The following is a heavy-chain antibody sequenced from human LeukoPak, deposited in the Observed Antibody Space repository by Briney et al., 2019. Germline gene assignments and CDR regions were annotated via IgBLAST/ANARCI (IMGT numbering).Heavy chain of an antibody. CDR2: ISAYNGNT. CDR3: ATTLYRSGAFDI. D-gene: IGHD2-15*01. Sequence: ASVKVSCKASGYTFTSYGISWVRQAPGQGLEWMGWISAYNGNTNYAQKLQGRVTMTTTTSTSTAYMELRSLRSDDTAVYYCATTLYRSGAFDIWGQGTMVTVSS. J-gene: IGHJ3*02. CDR1: GYTFTSYG. V-gene: IGHV1-18*01.